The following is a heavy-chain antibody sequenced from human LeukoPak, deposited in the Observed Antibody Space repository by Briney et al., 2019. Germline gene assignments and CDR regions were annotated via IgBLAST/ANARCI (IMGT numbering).Heavy chain of an antibody. CDR3: ARLPDVSGWPFDY. CDR1: DDSISIDF. Sequence: PSDTLSLICTASDDSISIDFGIWIRQPPGKGLEWIGYIRYSGRTEYNPSLKSRVTISIQTSKNQFSLKLTSVTAADTAIYYCARLPDVSGWPFDYWGQGILVTVSS. CDR2: IRYSGRT. V-gene: IGHV4-59*07. J-gene: IGHJ4*02. D-gene: IGHD6-19*01.